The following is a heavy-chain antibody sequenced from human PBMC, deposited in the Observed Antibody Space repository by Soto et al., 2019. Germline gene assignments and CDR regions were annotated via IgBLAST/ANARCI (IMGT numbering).Heavy chain of an antibody. CDR3: AKNPSSSGWSLDY. J-gene: IGHJ4*02. D-gene: IGHD6-19*01. CDR1: GVTFSSYA. CDR2: ISYDGSNK. V-gene: IGHV3-30*18. Sequence: GGSLRDWCGAAGVTFSSYAMIWVRKDPGKGLEWVAVISYDGSNKYYADSVKGRFTISRDNSKNTLYLQMNSLRAEDTAVYYCAKNPSSSGWSLDYWGQGTLVTVSS.